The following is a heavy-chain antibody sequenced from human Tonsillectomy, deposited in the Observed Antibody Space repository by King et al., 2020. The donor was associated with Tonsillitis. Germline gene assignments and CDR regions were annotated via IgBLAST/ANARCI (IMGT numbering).Heavy chain of an antibody. Sequence: QLVHSGPEVKKPGESLRISCKGSGSSFTKYWITWVRQMPGKGLEWMGRIDPSDSYTNYSPSFQGHVTISADKSISTAYLQWSSLKASDTAMYYCARSGVVVLTATYYMDVWGKGTTVTVSS. CDR1: GSSFTKYW. D-gene: IGHD2-21*02. CDR2: IDPSDSYT. CDR3: ARSGVVVLTATYYMDV. V-gene: IGHV5-10-1*01. J-gene: IGHJ6*03.